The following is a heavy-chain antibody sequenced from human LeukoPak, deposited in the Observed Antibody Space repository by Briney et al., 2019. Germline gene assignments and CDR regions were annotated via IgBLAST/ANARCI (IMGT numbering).Heavy chain of an antibody. D-gene: IGHD6-19*01. CDR2: ITWDGGRA. Sequence: GGSLRLSCAASGFTFGDYAMHWVRQTPGKGLEWVSRITWDGGRAYHADSVKGRFTISRDNDKNSLFLQMNSLRPDDTALYYCAKGRAGTFIFDYWGQGTLVTVSS. CDR1: GFTFGDYA. CDR3: AKGRAGTFIFDY. J-gene: IGHJ4*02. V-gene: IGHV3-43D*03.